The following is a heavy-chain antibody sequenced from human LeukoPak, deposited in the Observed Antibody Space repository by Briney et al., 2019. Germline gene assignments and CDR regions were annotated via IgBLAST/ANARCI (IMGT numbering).Heavy chain of an antibody. CDR1: GFTFSSYE. CDR3: ARHRSGGSQDDAFDI. J-gene: IGHJ3*02. D-gene: IGHD2-15*01. Sequence: GGSLRLSCVASGFTFSSYEMNWVRQAPGKGLEWVSYISSSGSTIYYADSVKGRFTISRDNAKNSLYLQMNSLRAEDTAVYYCARHRSGGSQDDAFDIWGQGTMVTVSS. CDR2: ISSSGSTI. V-gene: IGHV3-48*03.